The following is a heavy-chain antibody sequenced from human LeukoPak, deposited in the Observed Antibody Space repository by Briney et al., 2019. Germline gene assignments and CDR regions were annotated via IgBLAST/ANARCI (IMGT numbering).Heavy chain of an antibody. D-gene: IGHD2-2*01. J-gene: IGHJ5*02. Sequence: SEILSLTWAVSVCSISSGYWWGWIGQPPGKGLEWIGYIYSGGNTHYNPSLKSRVTLSVDTSKNQFSLQLSSVTAVDTAIYYCARYRSTSDIRYLDPWGQGTLVTVSS. CDR2: IYSGGNT. CDR3: ARYRSTSDIRYLDP. V-gene: IGHV4-28*01. CDR1: VCSISSGYW.